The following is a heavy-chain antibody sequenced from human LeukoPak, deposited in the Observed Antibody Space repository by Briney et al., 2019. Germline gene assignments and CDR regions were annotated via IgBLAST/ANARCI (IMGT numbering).Heavy chain of an antibody. J-gene: IGHJ4*02. CDR2: IKQDGSEK. V-gene: IGHV3-7*03. Sequence: GGSLRLSCAASGFTFSSYAMSWVRQAPGKGLEWVANIKQDGSEKYYVDSVKGRFTISRDNAKNSLYLQMNSLRAEDTAVYYCAKSTMIVVVADFDYWGQGTLVTVSS. CDR1: GFTFSSYA. D-gene: IGHD3-22*01. CDR3: AKSTMIVVVADFDY.